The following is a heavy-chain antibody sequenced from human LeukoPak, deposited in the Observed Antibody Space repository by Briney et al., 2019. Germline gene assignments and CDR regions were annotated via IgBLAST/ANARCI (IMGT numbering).Heavy chain of an antibody. D-gene: IGHD2-15*01. Sequence: GGSLRLSCAASGFTFSNAWMSWVRQAPGKGLEWVGRIKSKTDGGTTDYAAPVKGRFTISRDDPKNTLYLQMNSLKTEDTAVYYCTTGVQCSGGSCSDYWGQGTLVTVSS. CDR3: TTGVQCSGGSCSDY. CDR1: GFTFSNAW. V-gene: IGHV3-15*01. J-gene: IGHJ4*02. CDR2: IKSKTDGGTT.